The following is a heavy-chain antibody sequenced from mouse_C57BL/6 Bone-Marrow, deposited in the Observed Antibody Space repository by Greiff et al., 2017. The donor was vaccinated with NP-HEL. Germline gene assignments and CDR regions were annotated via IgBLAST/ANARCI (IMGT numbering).Heavy chain of an antibody. CDR3: TTFHYGNYDAMDY. V-gene: IGHV14-1*01. D-gene: IGHD2-1*01. J-gene: IGHJ4*01. CDR1: GFNIKDYY. Sequence: VQLQQSGAELVRPGASVKLSCTASGFNIKDYYMHWVKQRPEQGLEWIGRIDPEDGDTEYAPKFQGKATMTADTSSNTAYLQLSSLTSEDTAVYYCTTFHYGNYDAMDYWGQGTSVTVSS. CDR2: IDPEDGDT.